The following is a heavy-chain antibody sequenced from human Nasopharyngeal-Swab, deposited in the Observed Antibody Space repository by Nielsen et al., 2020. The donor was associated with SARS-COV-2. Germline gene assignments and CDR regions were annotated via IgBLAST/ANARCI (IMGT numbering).Heavy chain of an antibody. CDR3: ARVNNGGGIVPASYSFFMDV. V-gene: IGHV4-34*01. J-gene: IGHJ6*03. CDR1: GASFSGNY. CDR2: ITRSGNT. Sequence: SQTLSLTCGLHGASFSGNYWGWSRQPPGKGLEWIGDITRSGNTNYNPALKSRVIMSVATSKVEFSLKLTSVTAADTAIYFCARVNNGGGIVPASYSFFMDVWGKGTSVAVSS. D-gene: IGHD2-2*01.